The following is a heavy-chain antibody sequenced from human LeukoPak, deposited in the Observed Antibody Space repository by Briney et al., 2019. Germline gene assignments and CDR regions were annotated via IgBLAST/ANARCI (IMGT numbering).Heavy chain of an antibody. D-gene: IGHD6-25*01. J-gene: IGHJ6*02. CDR3: ASGSPFYGLDV. CDR1: GGSISNGSYY. V-gene: IGHV4-61*02. Sequence: KASETLSLTCTVSGGSISNGSYYWSWIRQPAGKGLEWIGRIYTSGSTNYNPSLKSRVTISVDTSKNQFSLKLSSVTAADTAIYYCASGSPFYGLDVWGQGTTVTVSS. CDR2: IYTSGST.